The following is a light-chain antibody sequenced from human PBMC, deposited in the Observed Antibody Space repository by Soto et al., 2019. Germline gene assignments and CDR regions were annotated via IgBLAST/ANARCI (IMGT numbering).Light chain of an antibody. V-gene: IGKV3-20*01. Sequence: EIVLTPSPGTRSLSSGERGTLSCRSSQSVSGSYLAWYQQKPGQSPRLLIYGTSTRATGVPARFSGSGSGTEFTLSITRLEPEDFAVYFCQQYGRSLWTFGQGTKVDIK. CDR1: QSVSGSY. CDR3: QQYGRSLWT. J-gene: IGKJ1*01. CDR2: GTS.